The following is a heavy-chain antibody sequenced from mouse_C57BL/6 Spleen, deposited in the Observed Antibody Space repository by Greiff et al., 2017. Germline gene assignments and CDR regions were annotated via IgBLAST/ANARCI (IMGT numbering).Heavy chain of an antibody. CDR1: GYAFSSYW. Sequence: QVQLQQSGAELVKPGAAVKISCKASGYAFSSYWMNWVKQRPGKGLEWIGQIYPGDGATNYNGKFKGKATMTADKSSSTAYTPLSSLTSQDSPVFLGARSYWFGYYFDYWGQGTTLTVSS. CDR2: IYPGDGAT. D-gene: IGHD1-1*01. J-gene: IGHJ2*01. V-gene: IGHV1-80*01. CDR3: ARSYWFGYYFDY.